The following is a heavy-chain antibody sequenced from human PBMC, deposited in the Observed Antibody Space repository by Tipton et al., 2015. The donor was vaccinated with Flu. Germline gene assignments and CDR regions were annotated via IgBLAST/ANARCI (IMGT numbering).Heavy chain of an antibody. J-gene: IGHJ4*02. CDR3: ARHYGDLPFDY. Sequence: TLSLTCPVSGGSISSSSYYWGWIRQPPGKGLEWIGSIYYSGSTYYNPSLKSRVTISVDTSKNQFSLKLSAVTAADTAVYYCARHYGDLPFDYWGQGTLVTVSS. V-gene: IGHV4-39*07. CDR1: GGSISSSSYY. D-gene: IGHD4-17*01. CDR2: IYYSGST.